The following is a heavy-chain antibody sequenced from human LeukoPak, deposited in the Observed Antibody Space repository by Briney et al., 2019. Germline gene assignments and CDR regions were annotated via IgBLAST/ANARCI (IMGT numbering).Heavy chain of an antibody. D-gene: IGHD5-18*01. J-gene: IGHJ6*03. CDR1: GGSISSYY. V-gene: IGHV4-59*01. CDR3: ARLRISGYGYFHYYYMDV. Sequence: PSETLSLTCTVSGGSISSYYWSWIRQPPGKGLEWIGYIYYSGSTNYNPSLKSRVTISVDTSKNQFSLKLSSVTAADTAVYYCARLRISGYGYFHYYYMDVWGKGTTVTVSS. CDR2: IYYSGST.